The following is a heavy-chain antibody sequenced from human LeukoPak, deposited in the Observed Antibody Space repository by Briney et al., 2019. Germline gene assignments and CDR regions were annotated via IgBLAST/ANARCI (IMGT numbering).Heavy chain of an antibody. D-gene: IGHD3-22*01. J-gene: IGHJ4*02. Sequence: PGGSLRLSCAASGFTFSSYAMSWVRQAPGKGLEWVSAISGSGGSTYYADSVKGRFTISRDNSKNTLYLQMNSLRAEDTAVYYCAKLIGQDYDSSGYIDYWGQGTLVTVSS. V-gene: IGHV3-23*01. CDR1: GFTFSSYA. CDR2: ISGSGGST. CDR3: AKLIGQDYDSSGYIDY.